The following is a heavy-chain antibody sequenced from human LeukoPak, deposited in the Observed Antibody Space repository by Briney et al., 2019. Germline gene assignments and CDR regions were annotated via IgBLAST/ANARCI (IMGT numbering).Heavy chain of an antibody. Sequence: GGSLRLSCAASGFTFSSYWMHWVRQAPGKGLVWVSRVNSDGSSTSYADSVKGRFTISRDNAKNTLYLQMNSLRAEDTAVYYCARGNEYYYDSSGPLDYWGQGTLVTVSS. J-gene: IGHJ4*02. CDR3: ARGNEYYYDSSGPLDY. V-gene: IGHV3-74*01. CDR2: VNSDGSST. CDR1: GFTFSSYW. D-gene: IGHD3-22*01.